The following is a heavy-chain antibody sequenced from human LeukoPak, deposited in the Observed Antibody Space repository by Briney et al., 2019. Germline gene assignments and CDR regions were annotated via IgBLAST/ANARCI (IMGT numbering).Heavy chain of an antibody. Sequence: PSETLSLTCTVSGYSIRSGYYWGWIRQPPGKEMEWIGSIYHSGNTYYNPSLKSRVTISVDTSKNQFSLKLSSVTAADTAVYYCASSDYYGSGSYYNPFDYWGQGTLVTVSS. CDR1: GYSIRSGYY. J-gene: IGHJ4*02. V-gene: IGHV4-38-2*02. CDR3: ASSDYYGSGSYYNPFDY. CDR2: IYHSGNT. D-gene: IGHD3-10*01.